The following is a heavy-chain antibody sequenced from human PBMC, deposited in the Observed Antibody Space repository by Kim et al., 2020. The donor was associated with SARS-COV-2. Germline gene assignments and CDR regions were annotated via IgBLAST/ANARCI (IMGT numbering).Heavy chain of an antibody. CDR2: WYN. D-gene: IGHD7-27*01. J-gene: IGHJ4*02. V-gene: IGHV6-1*01. Sequence: WYNNYAVSVKSRITINPDTSKNQFSLQLNSVTPEDTAVYYCATGDVALDYWGQGTLVTVSS. CDR3: ATGDVALDY.